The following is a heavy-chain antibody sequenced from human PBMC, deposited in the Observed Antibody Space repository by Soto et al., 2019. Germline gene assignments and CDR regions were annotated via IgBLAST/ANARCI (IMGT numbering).Heavy chain of an antibody. CDR2: IRSKAYGGTT. Sequence: GSLRLSCTASGFTFGDYAMSWVRQAPGKGLEWVGFIRSKAYGGTTEYAASVKGRFTISRDDSKSIAYLQMNSLKTEDTAVHYCTRDPLGGYYFDYWGQGTLVTVSS. CDR3: TRDPLGGYYFDY. D-gene: IGHD3-10*01. CDR1: GFTFGDYA. V-gene: IGHV3-49*04. J-gene: IGHJ4*02.